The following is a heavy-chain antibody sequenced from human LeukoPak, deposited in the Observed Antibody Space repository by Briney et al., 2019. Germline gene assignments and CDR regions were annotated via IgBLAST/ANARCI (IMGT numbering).Heavy chain of an antibody. CDR3: TRDTEQLSGGYYFDY. D-gene: IGHD3-16*02. CDR1: GFTFGDYA. V-gene: IGHV3-49*03. J-gene: IGHJ4*02. Sequence: PGGSLRLSCTASGFTFGDYAMSCFRQAPGKGLEWVGFIRSKAYGGTTEYAASVKGRFTISRDDSKSIAYLQMNSLKTEDTAVYYCTRDTEQLSGGYYFDYWGQGTLVTVSS. CDR2: IRSKAYGGTT.